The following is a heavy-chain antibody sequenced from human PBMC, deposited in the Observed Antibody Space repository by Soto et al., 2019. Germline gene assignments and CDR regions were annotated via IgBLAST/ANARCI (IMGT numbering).Heavy chain of an antibody. D-gene: IGHD3-10*01. CDR3: ARGIGGWFGVAYYYGMDV. CDR1: GYTFTSYG. Sequence: ASVKVSCKAPGYTFTSYGISWVRQAPGQGLEWMGWISPYNGNTNYAQKLQGRVTMTTDTSTSTAYMDLRSLRSDDTAVYYCARGIGGWFGVAYYYGMDVCGQGTTVTVSS. V-gene: IGHV1-18*01. CDR2: ISPYNGNT. J-gene: IGHJ6*02.